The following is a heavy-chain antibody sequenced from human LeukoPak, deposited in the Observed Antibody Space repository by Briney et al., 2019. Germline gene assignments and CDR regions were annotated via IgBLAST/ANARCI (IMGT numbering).Heavy chain of an antibody. Sequence: GGSLRLSCAASGFTFSSYWMHWVRQAPGKGLEWVANIKEDGSEKYCVDSVKGRFTISRDNTKNSVYLQMNCLRAEDTAVYYCASAIGGSGWADWGQGTLVTVSS. CDR3: ASAIGGSGWAD. CDR1: GFTFSSYW. D-gene: IGHD6-19*01. CDR2: IKEDGSEK. V-gene: IGHV3-7*03. J-gene: IGHJ4*02.